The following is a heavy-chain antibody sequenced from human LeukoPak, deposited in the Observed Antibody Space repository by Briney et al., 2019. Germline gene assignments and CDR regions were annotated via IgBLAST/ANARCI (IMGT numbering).Heavy chain of an antibody. CDR3: ARNQAVAANRGAFDI. J-gene: IGHJ3*02. V-gene: IGHV4-59*08. CDR1: GGSISTYF. D-gene: IGHD6-19*01. CDR2: IYFSGST. Sequence: PSETLSLTCTVSGGSISTYFWSWIRQPPGKGLEWIGHIYFSGSTNYNPSLESRVTMSVDTSKNQFSLTLDSVTEIDTAMYYCARNQAVAANRGAFDIWGQGTMVTVS.